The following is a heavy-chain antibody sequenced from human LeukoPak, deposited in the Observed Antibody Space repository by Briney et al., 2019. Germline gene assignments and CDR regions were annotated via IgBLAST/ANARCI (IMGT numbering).Heavy chain of an antibody. CDR2: IRERGGST. CDR1: GITLSNYG. V-gene: IGHV3-23*01. D-gene: IGHD3-10*01. J-gene: IGHJ4*02. Sequence: GGSLRLSCVVAGITLSNYGMSWVRQAPGKGREWVSGIRERGGSTYYADSGKGRCIISRDTCNNTVCLQMNSLRGADTTLYFCAKRGIVIRAVIIIGFHKEAYYFDYWGQGILVTVSS. CDR3: AKRGIVIRAVIIIGFHKEAYYFDY.